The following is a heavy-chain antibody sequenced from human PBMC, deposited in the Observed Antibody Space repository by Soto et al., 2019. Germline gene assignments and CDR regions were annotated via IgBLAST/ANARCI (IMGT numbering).Heavy chain of an antibody. J-gene: IGHJ2*01. CDR3: ARDLVRGFFFIAEDGIRDCRSVSAFLLNRSSDL. V-gene: IGHV3-7*05. Sequence: GKGLEWVANIKQDGSEKYYVDSVKGRFTISRDNAKNSLYLQMNSLRAEDTAVYYCARDLVRGFFFIAEDGIRDCRSVSAFLLNRSSDL. CDR2: IKQDGSEK. D-gene: IGHD6-13*01.